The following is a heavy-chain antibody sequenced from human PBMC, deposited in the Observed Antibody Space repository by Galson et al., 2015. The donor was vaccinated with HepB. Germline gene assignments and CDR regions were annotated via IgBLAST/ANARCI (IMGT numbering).Heavy chain of an antibody. CDR2: ISGSGGST. Sequence: SLRLSCAASGFTFNSYAMSWVRQAPGKGLEWVSAISGSGGSTYYADSVKGRFTISRDNSKNTLYLQMNSLRAEDTAVYYCAKDTRGIAASFDYWGQGTLVTVSS. V-gene: IGHV3-23*01. CDR3: AKDTRGIAASFDY. CDR1: GFTFNSYA. J-gene: IGHJ4*02. D-gene: IGHD6-13*01.